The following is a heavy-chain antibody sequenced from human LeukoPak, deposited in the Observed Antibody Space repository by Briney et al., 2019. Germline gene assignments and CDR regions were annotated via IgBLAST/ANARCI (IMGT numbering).Heavy chain of an antibody. CDR3: ARDRDPYYYDSSGYYIPQPFDY. J-gene: IGHJ4*02. CDR2: IFYSGST. D-gene: IGHD3-22*01. CDR1: SGSISTSNYY. Sequence: PSETLSLTCTVSSGSISTSNYYWGWVRQPPGKALEWIGNIFYSGSTYYSPSLKSRVTISLDTSRNQFSLKLSSVTAADTAVYYCARDRDPYYYDSSGYYIPQPFDYWGQGTLVTVSS. V-gene: IGHV4-39*07.